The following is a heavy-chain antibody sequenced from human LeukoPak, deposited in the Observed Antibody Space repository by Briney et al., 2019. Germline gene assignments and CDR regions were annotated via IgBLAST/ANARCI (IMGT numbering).Heavy chain of an antibody. CDR3: ARLYSSSWQFDS. J-gene: IGHJ4*02. V-gene: IGHV4-39*07. CDR1: GGSISSYY. Sequence: SETLSLTCTVSGGSISSYYWAWIRQPPGKGREWIGSIYYSGSTYYNPSLNSRVTISVDTSKNQFSLKLSSVTAADTAVYYCARLYSSSWQFDSWGQGTLVTVSS. D-gene: IGHD6-13*01. CDR2: IYYSGST.